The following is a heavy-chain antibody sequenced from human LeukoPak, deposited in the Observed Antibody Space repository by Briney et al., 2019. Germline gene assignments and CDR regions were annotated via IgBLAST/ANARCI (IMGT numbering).Heavy chain of an antibody. CDR1: GYTFTSYD. D-gene: IGHD3-22*01. J-gene: IGHJ4*02. V-gene: IGHV1-8*03. CDR2: MNPNSGNT. Sequence: ASVKVSCKASGYTFTSYDINWARQATGQGLEWMGWMNPNSGNTGYAQKFQGRVTITRNTSISTAYMELSSLRSEDTAVYYCARFGYYYDSSGYFCFDYWGQGTLVTVSS. CDR3: ARFGYYYDSSGYFCFDY.